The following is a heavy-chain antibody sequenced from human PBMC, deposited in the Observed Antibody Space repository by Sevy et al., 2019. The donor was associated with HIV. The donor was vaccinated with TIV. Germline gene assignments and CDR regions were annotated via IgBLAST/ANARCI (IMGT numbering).Heavy chain of an antibody. V-gene: IGHV4-59*13. CDR3: ARGSGYSSSWYGNYYYYYGMDV. D-gene: IGHD6-13*01. J-gene: IGHJ6*02. Sequence: SETLSLTCTVSGGSISSYYWSWIRQPPGKGLEWIGYIYYSGSTNYNPSLKSRVTISVATSKNQFSLKLSSVTAADTAVYYCARGSGYSSSWYGNYYYYYGMDVWGQGTTVTVSS. CDR1: GGSISSYY. CDR2: IYYSGST.